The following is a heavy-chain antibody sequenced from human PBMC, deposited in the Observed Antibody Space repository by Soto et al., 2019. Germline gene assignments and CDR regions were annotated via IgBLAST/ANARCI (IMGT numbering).Heavy chain of an antibody. D-gene: IGHD3-16*01. J-gene: IGHJ6*02. CDR2: INHSGST. V-gene: IGHV4-34*01. CDR3: ARDGYVFDDSYCYGMDV. CDR1: GGSFSGYY. Sequence: QVQLQQWGAGLLKPSETLSLTCAVYGGSFSGYYWSWIRQPPGKGLEWIGEINHSGSTNYNPSLKSRVTISVDTSKNQFSLKLSSVTAADTAVYYCARDGYVFDDSYCYGMDVWGQGTTVTVSS.